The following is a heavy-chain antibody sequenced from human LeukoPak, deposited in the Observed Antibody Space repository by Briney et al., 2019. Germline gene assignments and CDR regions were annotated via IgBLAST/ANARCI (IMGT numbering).Heavy chain of an antibody. CDR1: GGSISSGDYY. CDR3: ARDREYYGSGSYTYYGMDV. V-gene: IGHV4-31*03. CDR2: IYYTGST. J-gene: IGHJ6*02. D-gene: IGHD3-10*01. Sequence: SETLSLTCTVSGGSISSGDYYWTWIRQHPGKGLEWIGYIYYTGSTYYNPSLRSRVTMSVDTSKNQFSLKLSSVTAADTAVYYCARDREYYGSGSYTYYGMDVWGQGTTVTVSS.